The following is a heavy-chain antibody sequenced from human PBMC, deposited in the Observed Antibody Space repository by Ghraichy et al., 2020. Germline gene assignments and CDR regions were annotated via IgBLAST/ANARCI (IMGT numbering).Heavy chain of an antibody. Sequence: GGSLRLSCAASGFTFSNYEMNWVRQAPGKGLEWVSYISYSGSTIYYVDSVKGRFTISRDNAKNSLYLQMNSLRAEDTAVYYCASPIAGGYPFDYWGQGTLVTVSS. J-gene: IGHJ4*02. CDR2: ISYSGSTI. V-gene: IGHV3-48*03. CDR3: ASPIAGGYPFDY. D-gene: IGHD3-22*01. CDR1: GFTFSNYE.